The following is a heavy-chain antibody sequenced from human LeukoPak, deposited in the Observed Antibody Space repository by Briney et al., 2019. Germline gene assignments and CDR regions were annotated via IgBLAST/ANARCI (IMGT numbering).Heavy chain of an antibody. D-gene: IGHD2-2*01. V-gene: IGHV3-21*01. CDR3: ARDRCSSTSCCGRGTRLDY. J-gene: IGHJ4*02. Sequence: SGGSLKLSCAASGFTFSSYSMNWVRQAPGKGLEWVSSISSSSSYIYYADSVKGRFTISRDNAKNSLYLQMNSLRAEDTAVYYCARDRCSSTSCCGRGTRLDYWGQGTLVTVSS. CDR2: ISSSSSYI. CDR1: GFTFSSYS.